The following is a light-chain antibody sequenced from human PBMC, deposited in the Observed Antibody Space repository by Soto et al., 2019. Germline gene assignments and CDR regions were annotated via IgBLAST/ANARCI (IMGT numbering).Light chain of an antibody. CDR3: SSFTPINTWM. J-gene: IGLJ3*02. V-gene: IGLV2-14*01. CDR1: SSDVGGYNF. CDR2: EVS. Sequence: QSALTQPASVSGSPGQSITISCTGTSSDVGGYNFVSWYQQHPVNAPKLMIYEVSNRTSGVSDRFSGSKSGNTASLTISGLQAEDEADYYCSSFTPINTWMFGGGTKLTVL.